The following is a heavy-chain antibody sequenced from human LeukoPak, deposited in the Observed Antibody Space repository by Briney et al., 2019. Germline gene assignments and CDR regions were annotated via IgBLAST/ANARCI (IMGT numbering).Heavy chain of an antibody. CDR1: GFTFSGYW. Sequence: GGSLRLSCAGSGFTFSGYWMNWVRQAPGKGLEWVANIKLDGSEEYYVDSLKGRFTISRDNAKNSLYLQMNSLRAEDTAVCYCARRLGRGSSWYVDYWGQGTLVTVSS. V-gene: IGHV3-7*01. CDR2: IKLDGSEE. D-gene: IGHD6-13*01. J-gene: IGHJ4*02. CDR3: ARRLGRGSSWYVDY.